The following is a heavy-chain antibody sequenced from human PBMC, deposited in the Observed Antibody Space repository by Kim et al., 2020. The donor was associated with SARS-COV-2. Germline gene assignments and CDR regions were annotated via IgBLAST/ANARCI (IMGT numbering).Heavy chain of an antibody. Sequence: GGSLRLSCAASGFTFSSYGTHWVRQAPGKGLEWVAVISYDGSNKYYADSVKGRFTISRDNSKNTLYLQMNSLRAEDTAVYYCAKDHCSSTSCGLGDGMDVWGQGTTVTVSS. V-gene: IGHV3-30*18. CDR3: AKDHCSSTSCGLGDGMDV. CDR2: ISYDGSNK. J-gene: IGHJ6*02. D-gene: IGHD2-2*01. CDR1: GFTFSSYG.